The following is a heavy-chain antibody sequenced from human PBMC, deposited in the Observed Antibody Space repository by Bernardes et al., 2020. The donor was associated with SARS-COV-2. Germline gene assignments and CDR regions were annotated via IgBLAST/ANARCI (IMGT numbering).Heavy chain of an antibody. CDR1: GFTFTTFW. D-gene: IGHD5-12*01. J-gene: IGHJ4*02. V-gene: IGHV3-74*01. Sequence: GSLRLSCAVSGFTFTTFWMHWVRQAPGKGLVWVSRINSDGSSTSYADSVKGRFTISRDNAKNTLYLQMNSLRVDDTAVFYCVRGGRDGGYGSDYWGQGTLVTVSS. CDR3: VRGGRDGGYGSDY. CDR2: INSDGSST.